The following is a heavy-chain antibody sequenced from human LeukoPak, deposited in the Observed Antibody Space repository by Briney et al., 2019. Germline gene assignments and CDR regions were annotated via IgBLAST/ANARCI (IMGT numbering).Heavy chain of an antibody. CDR3: ARDSGAAGADY. D-gene: IGHD6-13*01. Sequence: SETLSLTCTVSGGSISSYYWRWIRQPPGKGLEWCGYIYYSGSTNYNPSLKSVVTISVDTSKNQFSLKLSSVTAADAAVYYCARDSGAAGADYWGPGTLVTVSS. CDR2: IYYSGST. J-gene: IGHJ4*02. CDR1: GGSISSYY. V-gene: IGHV4-59*01.